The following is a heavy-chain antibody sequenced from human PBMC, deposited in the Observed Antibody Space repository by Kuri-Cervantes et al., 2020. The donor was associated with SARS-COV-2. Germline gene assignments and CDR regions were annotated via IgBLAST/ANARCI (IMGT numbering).Heavy chain of an antibody. CDR2: VSYDGNNK. CDR1: GLSFRSHA. D-gene: IGHD6-6*01. J-gene: IGHJ1*01. Sequence: GGSLRLSCAASGLSFRSHAMHWVRQAPGKGLEWVAVVSYDGNNKYHADSVKGRFTTSRDNSNNTLFLEMSSLTAEDTAMYYCARGGVWSSSSAEYFQHWGQGTLVTVSS. CDR3: ARGGVWSSSSAEYFQH. V-gene: IGHV3-30-3*01.